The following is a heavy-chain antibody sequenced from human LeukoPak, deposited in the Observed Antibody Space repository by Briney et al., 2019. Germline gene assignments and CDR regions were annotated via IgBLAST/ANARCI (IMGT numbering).Heavy chain of an antibody. J-gene: IGHJ4*02. CDR3: AKDSITMVRGVHGRPPRFDY. CDR2: ISAYNGNT. CDR1: GYTFTSYD. D-gene: IGHD3-10*01. Sequence: GASVKVSCKASGYTFTSYDINWVRQATGQGLEWMGWISAYNGNTNYAQKLQGRVTMTTDTSTSTAYMELRSLRSDDTAVYYCAKDSITMVRGVHGRPPRFDYWGQGTLVTVSS. V-gene: IGHV1-18*01.